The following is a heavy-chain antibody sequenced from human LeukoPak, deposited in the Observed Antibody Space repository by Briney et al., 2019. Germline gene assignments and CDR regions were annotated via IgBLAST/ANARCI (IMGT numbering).Heavy chain of an antibody. CDR2: ISSGSTI. CDR3: ARDYYGSHDY. CDR1: GFTFSDYY. J-gene: IGHJ4*02. D-gene: IGHD3-10*01. V-gene: IGHV3-69-1*01. Sequence: PGGSLRLSCAASGFTFSDYYMSWIRQAPGKGLEWVSYISSGSTIYYADSVKGRFTISRDNAKNSLYLQMNSLRADDTAVYYCARDYYGSHDYWGQGALVTVSS.